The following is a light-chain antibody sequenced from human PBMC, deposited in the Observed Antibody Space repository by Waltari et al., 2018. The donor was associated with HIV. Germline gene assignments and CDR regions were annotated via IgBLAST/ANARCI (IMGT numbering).Light chain of an antibody. Sequence: SHELTQPPSVSVSPGQTASITCSGDYLGDKYASWYQKKPGQSTVLVIYQDDKRPSGIPERFSGSNSGNTATLTITGTQAMDEADYYCQAWDSSTVLFGGGTKLTVL. V-gene: IGLV3-1*01. CDR3: QAWDSSTVL. J-gene: IGLJ2*01. CDR2: QDD. CDR1: YLGDKY.